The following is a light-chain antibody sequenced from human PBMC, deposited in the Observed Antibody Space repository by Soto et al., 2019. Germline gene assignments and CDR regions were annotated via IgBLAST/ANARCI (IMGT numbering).Light chain of an antibody. J-gene: IGLJ2*01. V-gene: IGLV2-8*01. CDR1: SSDVGGYNY. CDR3: GSYAGSTKLL. CDR2: EVS. Sequence: QSVLTQPPSASGSPGQSVTISCTGPSSDVGGYNYVSWYQQHPGKAPKLLIYEVSKRPSGVPDRFSGSKSGNTASLTVSGLQADDEADYYFGSYAGSTKLLFGGGTKVTVL.